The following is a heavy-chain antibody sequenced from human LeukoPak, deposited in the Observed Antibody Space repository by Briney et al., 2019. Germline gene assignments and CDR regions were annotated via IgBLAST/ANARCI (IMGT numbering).Heavy chain of an antibody. Sequence: KASETLSLTCGVSGGSMSPYYWSWIRQPPGKGLEWIGYIYYSGSTNYNPSLKSRLTISVDTSKNQFSLNLSSLTAAESAVYYCARLTPYSYGRSLDSWGQGTLVTVSS. V-gene: IGHV4-59*01. D-gene: IGHD5-18*01. CDR1: GGSMSPYY. CDR3: ARLTPYSYGRSLDS. J-gene: IGHJ4*02. CDR2: IYYSGST.